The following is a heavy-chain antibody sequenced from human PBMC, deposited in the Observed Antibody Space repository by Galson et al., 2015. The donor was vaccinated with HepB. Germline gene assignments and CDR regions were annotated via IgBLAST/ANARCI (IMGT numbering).Heavy chain of an antibody. J-gene: IGHJ4*02. Sequence: SVKVSCKASGYTFTSYYMHWVRQAPGQGLEWMGIINPSGGSTSYAQKFQGRVTMTRDTSTSTVYMELSCLRSEDTAVYYCARDKTVPASKGTFDYWGQGTLVTVSS. V-gene: IGHV1-46*03. CDR3: ARDKTVPASKGTFDY. CDR1: GYTFTSYY. D-gene: IGHD2-2*01. CDR2: INPSGGST.